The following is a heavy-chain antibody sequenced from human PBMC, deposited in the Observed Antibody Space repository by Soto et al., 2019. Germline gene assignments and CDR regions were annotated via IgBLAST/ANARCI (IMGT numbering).Heavy chain of an antibody. CDR2: IYYSGNT. Sequence: QVQLQESGPGLVKPSQTLSLTCTVSGGSISSSDYYWTWIRQPPGKGLEWIGHIYYSGNTDYNPSLKSRLTISVDTSKNQFSLKLTSLTAADTAVYYCVRDHTTLIRGVGGYYYYGMDVWGQGTTVIVSS. V-gene: IGHV4-30-4*01. J-gene: IGHJ6*02. CDR1: GGSISSSDYY. D-gene: IGHD3-10*01. CDR3: VRDHTTLIRGVGGYYYYGMDV.